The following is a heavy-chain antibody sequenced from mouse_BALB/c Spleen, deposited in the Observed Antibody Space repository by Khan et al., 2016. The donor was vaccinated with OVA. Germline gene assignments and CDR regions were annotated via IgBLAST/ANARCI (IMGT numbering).Heavy chain of an antibody. J-gene: IGHJ2*01. V-gene: IGHV1-20*02. CDR2: INPHIGET. CDR1: GYSFTGYF. CDR3: ARSYGSDFDY. D-gene: IGHD1-1*01. Sequence: VQLQQSGPELVKPGASVKISCNASGYSFTGYFMNWVMQSHGKSLEWIGRINPHIGETFYHPQFKGTVTLPADESSRTALMELRSLASEDSAVDYCARSYGSDFDYWGQGTARTVAA.